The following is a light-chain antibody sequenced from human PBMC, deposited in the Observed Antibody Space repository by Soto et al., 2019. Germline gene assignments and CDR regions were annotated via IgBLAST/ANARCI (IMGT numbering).Light chain of an antibody. CDR1: QYITTR. CDR3: QHFRA. J-gene: IGKJ5*01. Sequence: EIVFTQSPATLSSFPGDRVTLSCRASQYITTRLAWYQHRPGXXPRLLIYQNSIRAAGIPARFSASGSGTDFTLTLSRVEPDDFAVYYCQHFRAFGQGTRLEIK. V-gene: IGKV3D-11*03. CDR2: QNS.